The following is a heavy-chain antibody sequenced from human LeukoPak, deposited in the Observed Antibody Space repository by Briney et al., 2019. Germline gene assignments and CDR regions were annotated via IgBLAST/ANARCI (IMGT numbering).Heavy chain of an antibody. J-gene: IGHJ4*02. CDR3: AKMDSDSSGFFSN. D-gene: IGHD3-22*01. CDR1: GYSFTAYG. Sequence: ASVKVPCKASGYSFTAYGISWLRQAPGHGLEWIAWISVYNGNTNYADKVRGRVLVTTDISATTAYLELKSLRYDDTSVYYCAKMDSDSSGFFSNWGQGTPVTVSS. V-gene: IGHV1-18*01. CDR2: ISVYNGNT.